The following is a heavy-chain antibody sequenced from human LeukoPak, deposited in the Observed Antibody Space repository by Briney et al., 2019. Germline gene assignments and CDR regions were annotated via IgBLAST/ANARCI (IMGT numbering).Heavy chain of an antibody. J-gene: IGHJ6*03. V-gene: IGHV3-21*01. D-gene: IGHD1-26*01. CDR1: GFTFSSYA. CDR3: ARDPYSGSYGDSYYYYMDV. Sequence: GGSLRLSCAASGFTFSSYAMNWVRQAPGKGLEWVSSISSSSSYIYYADSVKGRFTISRDNAKNSLYLQMNSLRAEDTAIYYCARDPYSGSYGDSYYYYMDVWGKGTTVTISS. CDR2: ISSSSSYI.